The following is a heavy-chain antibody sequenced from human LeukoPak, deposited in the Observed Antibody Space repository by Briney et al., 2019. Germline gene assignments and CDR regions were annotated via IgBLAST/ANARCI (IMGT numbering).Heavy chain of an antibody. CDR2: ISSGSKYI. CDR3: ARALSYSYGSMDF. V-gene: IGHV3-21*01. Sequence: PGGSPRLSCAASGFTFSSYSMNWVRRAPGKGLEWVSSISSGSKYIYNADSVKGRFTISRDNAKDSLYLQMNSLRAEDTAVYYCARALSYSYGSMDFWGQGTLVIVSS. D-gene: IGHD5-18*01. J-gene: IGHJ4*02. CDR1: GFTFSSYS.